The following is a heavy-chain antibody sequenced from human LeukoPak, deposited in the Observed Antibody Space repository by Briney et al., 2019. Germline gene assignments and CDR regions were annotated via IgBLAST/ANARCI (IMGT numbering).Heavy chain of an antibody. D-gene: IGHD2-21*01. V-gene: IGHV4-59*10. J-gene: IGHJ4*02. CDR2: IYTSGST. Sequence: SETLSLTCAVYGGSFSGYYWSWIRQPAGKGLEWIGRIYTSGSTNYNPSLKSRVTISVDTSKNQFSLKLSSVTAADTAVYYCARSHPRCGGDCYSLDYWGQGTLVTVSS. CDR3: ARSHPRCGGDCYSLDY. CDR1: GGSFSGYY.